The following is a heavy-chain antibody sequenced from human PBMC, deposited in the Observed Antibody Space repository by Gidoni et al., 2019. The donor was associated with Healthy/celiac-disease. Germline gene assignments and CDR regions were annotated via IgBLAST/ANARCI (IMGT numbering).Heavy chain of an antibody. V-gene: IGHV1-69*01. CDR1: GGPFSSYA. CDR3: ATDCTGGVCPFWWFDP. Sequence: QVQLVQSGAAVNKPGSSVKVSCKASGGPFSSYAISWVRQAPGQGLEWMGGIIPIFGTANYAQKFQGRVTITADESTSTAYMELSSLRSEDTAVYYCATDCTGGVCPFWWFDPWGQGTLVTVSS. CDR2: IIPIFGTA. D-gene: IGHD2-8*02. J-gene: IGHJ5*02.